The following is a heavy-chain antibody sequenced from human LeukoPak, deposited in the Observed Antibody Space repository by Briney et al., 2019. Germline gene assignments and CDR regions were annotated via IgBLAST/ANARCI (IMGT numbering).Heavy chain of an antibody. CDR2: ISWNSGSI. D-gene: IGHD6-13*01. J-gene: IGHJ4*02. CDR3: TKGSGSGTWYYFDY. CDR1: GFKFDDYA. Sequence: GGSLRLSCAASGFKFDDYAMHWVRQAPGKGLEWVSGISWNSGSIGYADSVRGRFTISGDNAKKSLYLQMNSLRPEDTALYYCTKGSGSGTWYYFDYWGQGTLVTVSS. V-gene: IGHV3-9*01.